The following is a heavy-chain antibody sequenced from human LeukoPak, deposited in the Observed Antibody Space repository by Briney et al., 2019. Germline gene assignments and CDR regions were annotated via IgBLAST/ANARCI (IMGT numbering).Heavy chain of an antibody. CDR3: ATVVGVAGVGPYYFDY. Sequence: ASVKVSCKVSGYTLTELSMHWVRQAPGKGLEWMGGFDPEDGETIYAQKFQGRVTMTEDTSTDTAYMELSSLRSEDTAVYYCATVVGVAGVGPYYFDYWGQETLVTVSS. J-gene: IGHJ4*02. V-gene: IGHV1-24*01. CDR2: FDPEDGET. D-gene: IGHD6-19*01. CDR1: GYTLTELS.